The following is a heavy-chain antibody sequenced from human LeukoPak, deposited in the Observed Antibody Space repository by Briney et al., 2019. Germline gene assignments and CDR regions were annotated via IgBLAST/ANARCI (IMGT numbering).Heavy chain of an antibody. CDR1: GFTVSSNY. J-gene: IGHJ4*02. V-gene: IGHV3-66*01. CDR2: IYSGGST. Sequence: GGSLRLSCAASGFTVSSNYMSWVRQAPGKGLEWVSVIYSGGSTYYADSVKGRFTFSRDNSKNTLELQMNSLGAEDTAVYYCARVVEGYFDYWGQGTLVTVSS. D-gene: IGHD3-10*01. CDR3: ARVVEGYFDY.